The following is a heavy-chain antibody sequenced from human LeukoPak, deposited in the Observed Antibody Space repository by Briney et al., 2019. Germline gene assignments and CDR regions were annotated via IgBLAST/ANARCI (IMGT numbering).Heavy chain of an antibody. V-gene: IGHV1-69*13. D-gene: IGHD4-17*01. CDR1: GYTFSRHG. CDR3: ATRPQYGDYPYYYYYGMDV. CDR2: IIPIFGTA. J-gene: IGHJ6*02. Sequence: SVKVSCKASGYTFSRHGISWVRQAPGQGLEWMGGIIPIFGTANYAQKFQGRVTITADESTSTAYMELSSLRSEDTAVYYCATRPQYGDYPYYYYYGMDVWGQGTTVTVSS.